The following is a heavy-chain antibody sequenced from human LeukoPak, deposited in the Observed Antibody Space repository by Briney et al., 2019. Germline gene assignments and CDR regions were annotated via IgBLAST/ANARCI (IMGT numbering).Heavy chain of an antibody. V-gene: IGHV4-39*01. Sequence: PSETLSLTCTVSGGSISSSSCYWGWIRQPPGKGLEWIGSIYYSGSTYYNPSLKSRVTISVDTSKNQFSLKLSSVTAADTAVYYCASGRAAAGPNWFDPWGQGTLVTVSS. CDR3: ASGRAAAGPNWFDP. CDR2: IYYSGST. D-gene: IGHD6-13*01. CDR1: GGSISSSSCY. J-gene: IGHJ5*02.